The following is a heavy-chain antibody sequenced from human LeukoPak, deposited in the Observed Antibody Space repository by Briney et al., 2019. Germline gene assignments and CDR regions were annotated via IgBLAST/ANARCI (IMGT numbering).Heavy chain of an antibody. CDR1: GWSFNDYY. Sequence: PSGTLSLTCAVYGWSFNDYYWNWIRQPPGKGLEWVGEINARGDTNFNPSLKSRATISVDTSKSQFSLTLTSMIAADTAVYYCARGQVPAARGYNWFDPWGQGTLVTVSS. J-gene: IGHJ5*02. V-gene: IGHV4-34*01. D-gene: IGHD2-2*01. CDR2: INARGDT. CDR3: ARGQVPAARGYNWFDP.